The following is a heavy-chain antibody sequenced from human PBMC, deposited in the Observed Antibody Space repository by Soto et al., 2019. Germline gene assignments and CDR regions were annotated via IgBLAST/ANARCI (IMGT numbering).Heavy chain of an antibody. CDR1: GGTFRRYA. J-gene: IGHJ6*02. D-gene: IGHD5-18*01. CDR2: IIPIFGTA. Sequence: ASVKVSCKASGGTFRRYAIRWGRQAPGQRLEWMGGIIPIFGTANYAQKFQGRVTITADESTSTAYMELSSLRSEDTAVYYCASTVDTAMVRYYYYGMDVWGQGTTVTVSS. V-gene: IGHV1-69*13. CDR3: ASTVDTAMVRYYYYGMDV.